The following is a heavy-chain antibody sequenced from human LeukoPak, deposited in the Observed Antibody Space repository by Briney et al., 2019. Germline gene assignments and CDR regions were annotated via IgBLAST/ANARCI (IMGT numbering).Heavy chain of an antibody. CDR2: INHSGST. J-gene: IGHJ4*02. CDR3: ARDILATSIAAPYY. D-gene: IGHD6-13*01. Sequence: PSETLSLTCAVYGGSFSGYYWSWIRQPPGKGLEWLGEINHSGSTNYNPSLKSRVTISVDTSKNQFSLRLSSVNAADTAVYYCARDILATSIAAPYYWGQGTLVTVSS. CDR1: GGSFSGYY. V-gene: IGHV4-34*01.